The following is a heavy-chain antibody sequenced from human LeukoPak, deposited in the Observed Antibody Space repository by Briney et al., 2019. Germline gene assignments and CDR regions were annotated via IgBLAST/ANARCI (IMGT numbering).Heavy chain of an antibody. J-gene: IGHJ4*02. D-gene: IGHD4-17*01. V-gene: IGHV4-34*01. CDR1: GGSFSGYY. Sequence: SETLSLTCAVYGGSFSGYYWSWIRQPPGKGLEWIGEINHSGSTNYNPSLKSRVTISVDTSKNQFSLKLSSVTAADTAVYYCARAASRLRPFFDYWGQGTLVTVSS. CDR2: INHSGST. CDR3: ARAASRLRPFFDY.